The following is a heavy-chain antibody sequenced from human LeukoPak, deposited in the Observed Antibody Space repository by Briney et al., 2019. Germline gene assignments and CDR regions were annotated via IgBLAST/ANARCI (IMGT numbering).Heavy chain of an antibody. Sequence: SETLSLTCTVSVGSISSYYWSWIRQPPGKGLEWIGYIYYSGSTNYNPSLKSRVTISVDTSKNQFSLKLSSVTAADTAVYYCARRITMVRGVRGDGFDPWGQGTLVTVSS. CDR1: VGSISSYY. D-gene: IGHD3-10*01. V-gene: IGHV4-59*08. CDR2: IYYSGST. CDR3: ARRITMVRGVRGDGFDP. J-gene: IGHJ5*02.